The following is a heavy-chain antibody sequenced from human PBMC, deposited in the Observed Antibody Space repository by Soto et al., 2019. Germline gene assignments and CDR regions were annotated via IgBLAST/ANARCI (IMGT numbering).Heavy chain of an antibody. J-gene: IGHJ3*02. CDR1: GYTFTSYD. Sequence: ASVKVSCKASGYTFTSYDINWVRQATGQGLEWMGWMNPNSGNTGYAQKFQGRVTMTRNTSISTAYMELSSLRSEDTAVYYCARGSPSQLELPEDIWGQGTMVTVSS. D-gene: IGHD1-1*01. CDR2: MNPNSGNT. V-gene: IGHV1-8*01. CDR3: ARGSPSQLELPEDI.